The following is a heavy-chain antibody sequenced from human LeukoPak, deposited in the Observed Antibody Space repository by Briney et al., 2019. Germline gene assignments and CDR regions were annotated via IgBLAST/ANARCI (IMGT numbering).Heavy chain of an antibody. D-gene: IGHD6-13*01. V-gene: IGHV3-64*01. CDR1: GFTFSSYA. CDR2: ISSNRGSI. CDR3: AREAIAAGEFDY. Sequence: GGSLRLSCAASGFTFSSYAMHWVRQAPGKGLEYVSSISSNRGSIYYANSVKGRFTISRDNSKNTLYVQMDSLRAEDMAVYYCAREAIAAGEFDYWGQGTLVTVSS. J-gene: IGHJ4*02.